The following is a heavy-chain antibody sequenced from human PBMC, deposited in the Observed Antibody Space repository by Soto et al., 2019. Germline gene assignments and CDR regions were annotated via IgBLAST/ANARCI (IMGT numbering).Heavy chain of an antibody. J-gene: IGHJ5*02. CDR3: ARSDINWFDP. CDR1: GFTFSSYS. Sequence: EVQLVESGGGLVKPGGSLRLSCAASGFTFSSYSMNWVRQAPGKGLEWVSSISSSTSYIYYADSVKGRFTISRDNAKNSLYLQMNSLRAEGTAVYYCARSDINWFDPWGQGTLVTVSS. V-gene: IGHV3-21*01. D-gene: IGHD2-15*01. CDR2: ISSSTSYI.